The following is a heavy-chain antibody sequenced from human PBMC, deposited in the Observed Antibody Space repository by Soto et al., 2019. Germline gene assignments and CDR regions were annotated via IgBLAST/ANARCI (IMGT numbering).Heavy chain of an antibody. CDR3: AKDAPGRGWLSDY. J-gene: IGHJ4*02. D-gene: IGHD5-12*01. Sequence: GGSLRLSCAASGFTFSIYAMSWVRQAPGKGLEWVSTIGGSGGDTTYADFVRGRFTVSRDNSRNTLYLQMNSLRAEDTAIYYCAKDAPGRGWLSDYWGRGTLVTVSS. CDR1: GFTFSIYA. CDR2: IGGSGGDT. V-gene: IGHV3-23*01.